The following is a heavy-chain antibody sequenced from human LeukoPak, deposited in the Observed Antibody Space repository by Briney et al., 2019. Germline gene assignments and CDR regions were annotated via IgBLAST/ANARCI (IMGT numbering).Heavy chain of an antibody. CDR3: ARGDGYNSDCFDY. CDR2: IYYSGST. Sequence: SETLSLTCTVSGGSISSYYWSWIRQPPGKGLEWIGYIYYSGSTNYNPSLKSRVTISVDTSKNQFSLKLSSVTAADTAVYYCARGDGYNSDCFDYWGQGTLVTVSS. V-gene: IGHV4-59*08. CDR1: GGSISSYY. J-gene: IGHJ4*02. D-gene: IGHD5-24*01.